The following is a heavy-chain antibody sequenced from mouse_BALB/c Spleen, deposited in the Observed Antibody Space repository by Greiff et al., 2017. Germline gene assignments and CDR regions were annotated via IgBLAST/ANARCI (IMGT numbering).Heavy chain of an antibody. CDR1: GYTFTDYA. J-gene: IGHJ3*01. Sequence: QVQLQQSGAELVRPGVSVKISCKGSGYTFTDYAMHWVKQSHAKSLEWIGVISTYYGDASYNQKFKGKSTMTVDKSSSTAYMELARLTSEDAAVYYCARRNWAWFAYWGQGTLVTVSA. V-gene: IGHV1S137*01. CDR3: ARRNWAWFAY. CDR2: ISTYYGDA. D-gene: IGHD4-1*01.